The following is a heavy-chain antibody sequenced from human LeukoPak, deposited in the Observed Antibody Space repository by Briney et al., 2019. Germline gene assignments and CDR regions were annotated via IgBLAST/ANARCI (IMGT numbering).Heavy chain of an antibody. CDR2: IYYSGST. J-gene: IGHJ4*02. CDR1: GYSISSGYY. V-gene: IGHV4-38-2*02. Sequence: SETLSLTCTVSGYSISSGYYWGWIRQPPGKGLEWIGSIYYSGSTYYNPSLKSRVTISVDTSKNQFSLKLSSVTAADTAVYYCARGGYGDPFDYWGQGTLVTVSS. D-gene: IGHD4-17*01. CDR3: ARGGYGDPFDY.